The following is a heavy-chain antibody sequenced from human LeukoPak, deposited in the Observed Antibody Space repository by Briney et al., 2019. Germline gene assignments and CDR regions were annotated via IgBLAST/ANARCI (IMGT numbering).Heavy chain of an antibody. CDR2: INSDGSST. Sequence: GGSLRLSCAASGFTFSSYWMHWVRQAPGKGLVWVSRINSDGSSTSYADSVKGRFTISRDNAKNTLYLQMNSLRAEDTAVYYCARVKGGYCSGGSCYSGNYYYYGMDVWGQGTTVTVSS. CDR1: GFTFSSYW. V-gene: IGHV3-74*01. CDR3: ARVKGGYCSGGSCYSGNYYYYGMDV. J-gene: IGHJ6*02. D-gene: IGHD2-15*01.